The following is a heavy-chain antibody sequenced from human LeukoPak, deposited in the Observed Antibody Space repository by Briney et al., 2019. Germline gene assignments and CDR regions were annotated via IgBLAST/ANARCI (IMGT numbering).Heavy chain of an antibody. CDR3: AKGFYGSDDNWFDT. CDR1: GFTFDDYA. CDR2: ISWNSGSI. V-gene: IGHV3-9*01. J-gene: IGHJ5*02. Sequence: PGRSLRLSCAASGFTFDDYAMHWVRQAPGKGLEWVSGISWNSGSIGYADSVKGRFTISRDNAKNSLYLQMNSLRVEDTALYYCAKGFYGSDDNWFDTWGQGTLVTVSS. D-gene: IGHD4-17*01.